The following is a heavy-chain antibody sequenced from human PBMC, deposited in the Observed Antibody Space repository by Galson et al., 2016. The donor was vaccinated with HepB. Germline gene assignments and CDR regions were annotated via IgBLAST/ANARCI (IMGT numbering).Heavy chain of an antibody. J-gene: IGHJ6*02. V-gene: IGHV3-23*01. D-gene: IGHD5-18*01. Sequence: SMRLPCATSEFTFGDYAMSRFRHAPAKGLEWVSGIISGGATYYEDSVMGRLTISRDNSKNILYLQMKSLREEGTAVYYCAKRPYSYGWHYGMDVWGQGALVTVSS. CDR1: EFTFGDYA. CDR2: IISGGAT. CDR3: AKRPYSYGWHYGMDV.